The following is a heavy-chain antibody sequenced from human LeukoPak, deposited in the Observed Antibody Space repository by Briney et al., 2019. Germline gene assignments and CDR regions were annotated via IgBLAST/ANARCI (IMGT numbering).Heavy chain of an antibody. V-gene: IGHV4-34*01. Sequence: KASETLSLTCAVYGGSFSGYYWSWIRQPPGKGLEWIGEINHSGSTNYNPSLKSRVTISVDTSKNQFSLKPSSVTAADTAVYYCARGRTYYFDYWGQGTLVTVSS. CDR3: ARGRTYYFDY. J-gene: IGHJ4*02. CDR2: INHSGST. CDR1: GGSFSGYY.